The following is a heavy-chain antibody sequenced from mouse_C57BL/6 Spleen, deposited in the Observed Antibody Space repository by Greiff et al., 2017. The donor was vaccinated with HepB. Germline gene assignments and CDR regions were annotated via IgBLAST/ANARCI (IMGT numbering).Heavy chain of an antibody. V-gene: IGHV1-72*01. Sequence: QVQLKQPGAELVKPGASVKLSCKASGYTFTSYWMHWVKQRPGRGLEWIGRIDPNSGGTKYNEKFKSKATLTVDKPSSTAYMQLSSLTSEVSSVYDCARRGYGNLMDYWGQGTSVTVSS. CDR1: GYTFTSYW. D-gene: IGHD2-1*01. CDR2: IDPNSGGT. CDR3: ARRGYGNLMDY. J-gene: IGHJ4*01.